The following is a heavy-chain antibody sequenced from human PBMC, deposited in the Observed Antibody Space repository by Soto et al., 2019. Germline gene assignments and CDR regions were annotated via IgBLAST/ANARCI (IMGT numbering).Heavy chain of an antibody. CDR1: NDCMSPFY. V-gene: IGHV4-59*01. Sequence: XASLLLTCTFCNDCMSPFYLSWIPQSPEKGLEWIGYIYYTGSTNYNPSLKSRVTISVDTSQNQFSLRLTSVTAADTAVYYCARDPNDDSGYDSWGQGILVTVSS. CDR3: ARDPNDDSGYDS. CDR2: IYYTGST. J-gene: IGHJ5*01. D-gene: IGHD3-22*01.